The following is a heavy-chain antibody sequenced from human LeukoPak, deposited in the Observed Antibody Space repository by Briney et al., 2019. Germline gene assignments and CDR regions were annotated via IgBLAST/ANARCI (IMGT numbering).Heavy chain of an antibody. CDR2: ISGGGGSK. V-gene: IGHV3-23*01. CDR3: AKVIFRVVVNDAFDI. CDR1: GFIFSNYA. D-gene: IGHD3-22*01. Sequence: GGSLRLSCAASGFIFSNYAMSWVRQAPGKGLECVSTISGGGGSKYYADSVKGRFTISRDNSKNTLYLQMNSLRAEDTAVYYCAKVIFRVVVNDAFDIWGQGTMVTVSS. J-gene: IGHJ3*02.